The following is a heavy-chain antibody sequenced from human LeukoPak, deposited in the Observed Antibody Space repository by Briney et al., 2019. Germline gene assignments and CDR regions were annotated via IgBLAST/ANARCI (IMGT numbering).Heavy chain of an antibody. CDR3: ARETEKSLDWEYYFDY. J-gene: IGHJ4*02. Sequence: SETLSLTCTVSGGSITSFYCSWLRQPPGKGLEWVGYISYSENTNSNPSLKSRVTMSLDTSKNQFSLNLSSVTADDTAVYYCARETEKSLDWEYYFDYWGQGTLVTVSS. CDR2: ISYSENT. CDR1: GGSITSFY. V-gene: IGHV4-59*01. D-gene: IGHD1-26*01.